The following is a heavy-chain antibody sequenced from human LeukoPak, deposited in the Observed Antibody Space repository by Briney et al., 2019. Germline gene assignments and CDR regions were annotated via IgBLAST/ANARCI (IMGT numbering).Heavy chain of an antibody. V-gene: IGHV4-59*01. CDR3: ARGPGNSYYPYYYMDV. CDR2: IYDTGSTNYNPSL. D-gene: IGHD5-18*01. J-gene: IGHJ6*03. Sequence: PSETLSLTCTVSVGSISSFYWSWIRQPPGKGPDWIGYIYDTGSTNYNPSLNYNPSLKSRVTISIDASKNQFSLNLSSVTAADTAVYYCARGPGNSYYPYYYMDVWGKGTTVTVSS. CDR1: VGSISSFY.